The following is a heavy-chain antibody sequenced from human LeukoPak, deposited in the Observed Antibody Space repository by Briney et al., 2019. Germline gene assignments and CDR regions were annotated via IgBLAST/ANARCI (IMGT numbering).Heavy chain of an antibody. D-gene: IGHD3-3*01. CDR2: IYYSGST. CDR3: ARGPTTYYDFWSGYYTPNYFDY. CDR1: GGSISSYY. J-gene: IGHJ4*02. V-gene: IGHV4-59*01. Sequence: SETLSLTCTVSGGSISSYYWSWIRQPPGKGLEWIGYIYYSGSTNYNPSLKSRVTISVDTSKNQFSLKLSSVTAADTAVYYCARGPTTYYDFWSGYYTPNYFDYWGQGTLVTVSS.